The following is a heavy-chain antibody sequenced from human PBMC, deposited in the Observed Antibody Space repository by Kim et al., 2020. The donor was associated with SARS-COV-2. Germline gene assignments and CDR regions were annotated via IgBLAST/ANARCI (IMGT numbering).Heavy chain of an antibody. CDR3: AVWGSSMAV. V-gene: IGHV4-39*01. Sequence: SETLSLTCTVSGGSISSSSYYWGWIRQPPGKGLEWIGSIYYSGSTYYNPSLKSRVTISVDTSKNQFSLKLSSVTAADTAVYYFAVWGSSMAVWGQGTTVTVSS. CDR1: GGSISSSSYY. D-gene: IGHD6-6*01. CDR2: IYYSGST. J-gene: IGHJ6*02.